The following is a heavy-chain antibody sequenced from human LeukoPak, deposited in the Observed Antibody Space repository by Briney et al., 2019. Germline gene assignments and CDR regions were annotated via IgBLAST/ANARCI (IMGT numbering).Heavy chain of an antibody. CDR1: GFTFSSYA. CDR2: ISYDGSNK. CDR3: ARDYCSGGSCYDNWFDP. D-gene: IGHD2-15*01. V-gene: IGHV3-30-3*01. Sequence: GRSLRLSCAASGFTFSSYAMHWVRQAPGKGLEWVAVISYDGSNKYYADSVKGRFTISRDNSKNTLYLQMNSLRAEDTAVYYCARDYCSGGSCYDNWFDPWGQGTLVTVSS. J-gene: IGHJ5*02.